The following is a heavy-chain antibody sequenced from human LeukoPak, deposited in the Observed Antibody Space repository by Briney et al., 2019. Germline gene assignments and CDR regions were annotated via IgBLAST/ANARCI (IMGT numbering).Heavy chain of an antibody. V-gene: IGHV3-11*04. J-gene: IGHJ6*04. CDR2: ISSSGSTI. D-gene: IGHD3-10*02. Sequence: GGSLRLSCPASGFTFSDYYVSWIRQAPGKGLEWVSYISSSGSTIYYADSVTDRFTISTANAKHSLYLQMDSRRATHTAVYYCAELGITMIGGVWGKGATVTISS. CDR1: GFTFSDYY. CDR3: AELGITMIGGV.